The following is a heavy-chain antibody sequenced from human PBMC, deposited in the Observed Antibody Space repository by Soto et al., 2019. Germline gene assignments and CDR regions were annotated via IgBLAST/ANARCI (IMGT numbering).Heavy chain of an antibody. CDR1: GFTFSSYG. D-gene: IGHD3-16*01. CDR3: AKLWGSSNGRVDAFDI. J-gene: IGHJ3*02. Sequence: QVQLVESGGGVVQPGRSLRLSCAASGFTFSSYGRHWVRQAPGKGLEWVAVISYDGSNKYYADSVKGRFTISRENSKNTLYLQMNSLRAEDTAVYYCAKLWGSSNGRVDAFDIWGQGTMVTVSS. CDR2: ISYDGSNK. V-gene: IGHV3-30*18.